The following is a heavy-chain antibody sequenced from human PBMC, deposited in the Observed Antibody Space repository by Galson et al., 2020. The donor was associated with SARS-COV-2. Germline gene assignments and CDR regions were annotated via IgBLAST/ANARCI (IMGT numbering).Heavy chain of an antibody. D-gene: IGHD3-3*02. CDR3: GRVLAAAGNWRGYAIDM. CDR2: ISNTGASI. V-gene: IGHV3-11*01. J-gene: IGHJ3*02. Sequence: NSGGSLRLSCTASGFTFTDYYMTWIRQAPGRGLEWVSSISNTGASIFYAASLGGRFTISRDNAKTSLYLQMNSLRAEDTAVYYCGRVLAAAGNWRGYAIDMWGQGTMVTVSS. CDR1: GFTFTDYY.